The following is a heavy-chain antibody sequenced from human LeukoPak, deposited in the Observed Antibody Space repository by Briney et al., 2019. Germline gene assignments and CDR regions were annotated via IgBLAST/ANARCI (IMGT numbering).Heavy chain of an antibody. CDR2: IYPGDSDT. D-gene: IGHD2-2*01. Sequence: GESLKISCKGSGYSFTSYWIGWVRQMPGKGLEWMGIIYPGDSDTRYSPSFQGQVTISADKSISTAYLQWSSLKASDTAMYYCARQGSCSSTSCHEPFDIWGQGTMVTVSS. CDR1: GYSFTSYW. J-gene: IGHJ3*02. CDR3: ARQGSCSSTSCHEPFDI. V-gene: IGHV5-51*01.